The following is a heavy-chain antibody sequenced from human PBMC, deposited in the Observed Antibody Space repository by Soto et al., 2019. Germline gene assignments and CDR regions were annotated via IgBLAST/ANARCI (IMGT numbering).Heavy chain of an antibody. CDR1: GGSISSYY. CDR2: IYTSGST. Sequence: SETLSLTCTVSGGSISSYYWSWIRQPAGKGLEWIGRIYTSGSTNYNPSLKSRVTMSVDTSKNQFSLKLSSVTAADTAVYYCARDSDDSSGYQDYFDYWGQGTLATVSS. V-gene: IGHV4-4*07. D-gene: IGHD3-22*01. CDR3: ARDSDDSSGYQDYFDY. J-gene: IGHJ4*02.